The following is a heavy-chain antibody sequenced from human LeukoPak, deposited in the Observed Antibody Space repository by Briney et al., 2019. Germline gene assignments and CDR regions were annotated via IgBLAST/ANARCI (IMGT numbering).Heavy chain of an antibody. CDR1: GFTFSSYS. V-gene: IGHV3-21*01. CDR3: AKGWWNVGFDI. J-gene: IGHJ3*02. D-gene: IGHD2-15*01. Sequence: GGSLRLSCAASGFTFSSYSMNWVRQAPGKGLEWVSSLSSSSAYIYYADSVKGRFTISRDNAKNSVYLQMNNLRGEDTAVYYCAKGWWNVGFDIWDQGTMVTVS. CDR2: LSSSSAYI.